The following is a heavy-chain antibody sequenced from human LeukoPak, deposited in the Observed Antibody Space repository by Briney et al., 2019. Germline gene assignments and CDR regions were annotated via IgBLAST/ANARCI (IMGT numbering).Heavy chain of an antibody. Sequence: SESLSLTCAVYGGSFTGYYWSWIHQPPGKGLEWIGEGDHTGGTKYNPSLKSRVTISADSSKNQFSLKWYSATAADTGLYCAKNGQRGFSFDPWGQGTLVIVAS. CDR2: GDHTGGT. D-gene: IGHD2-8*01. J-gene: IGHJ5*02. CDR3: KNGQRGFSFDP. CDR1: GGSFTGYY. V-gene: IGHV4-34*01.